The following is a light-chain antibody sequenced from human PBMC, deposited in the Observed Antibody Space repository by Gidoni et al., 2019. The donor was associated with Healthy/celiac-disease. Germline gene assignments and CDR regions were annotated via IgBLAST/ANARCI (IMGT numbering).Light chain of an antibody. V-gene: IGKV3-20*01. J-gene: IGKJ2*01. CDR1: QDVTSSY. CDR3: QQYGSSPYT. CDR2: GAS. Sequence: ESVLTQSPGTLSLSPGERATLSCRARQDVTSSYLDWYQQKPCQDPMHRIYGASSSATGIPDRFSGSGSGTDFTLTISRLEPEDFAVYYCQQYGSSPYTFGQGTKLEIK.